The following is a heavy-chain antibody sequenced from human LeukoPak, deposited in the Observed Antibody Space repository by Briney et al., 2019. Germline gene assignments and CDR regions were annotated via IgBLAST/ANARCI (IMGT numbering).Heavy chain of an antibody. CDR3: ARESESGYYLSY. D-gene: IGHD3-22*01. Sequence: PGGSLRLSCAASGFTVSSNYMSLVRQAPGKGLEWVSVIYSGGRTYYADSVKGRFTISRDNSKNTLYLQMNSLRAEDTAVYYCARESESGYYLSYWGQGTLVTVSS. CDR1: GFTVSSNY. J-gene: IGHJ4*02. CDR2: IYSGGRT. V-gene: IGHV3-66*01.